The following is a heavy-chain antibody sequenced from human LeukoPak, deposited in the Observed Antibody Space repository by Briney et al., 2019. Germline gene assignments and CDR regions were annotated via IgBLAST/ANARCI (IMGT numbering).Heavy chain of an antibody. CDR3: ARHRKQWLGAYYHYGMDV. D-gene: IGHD6-19*01. CDR1: GYSFTSYW. J-gene: IGHJ6*02. Sequence: GESLKISCKGSGYSFTSYWIGWVRQMPGKGLEWMGIIYPGDSDTRYSPSFQGQVTISADKSISTAYLQWSSLKASDTAMYYCARHRKQWLGAYYHYGMDVWGQGTTVTVSS. V-gene: IGHV5-51*01. CDR2: IYPGDSDT.